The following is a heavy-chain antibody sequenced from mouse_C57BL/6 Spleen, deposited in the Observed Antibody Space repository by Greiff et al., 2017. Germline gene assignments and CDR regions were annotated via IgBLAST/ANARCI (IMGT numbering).Heavy chain of an antibody. Sequence: EVMLVESGGDLVKPGGSLKLSCAASGFTFSSYGMSWVRQTPDKRLEWVATISSGGSYTYSPASVKGRFTISRDNAKHTLYLQMSSLKSEDTAMYYCARQDTSRGRGYYFDYWGQGTTLTVSS. D-gene: IGHD3-1*01. CDR1: GFTFSSYG. V-gene: IGHV5-6*01. CDR3: ARQDTSRGRGYYFDY. J-gene: IGHJ2*01. CDR2: ISSGGSYT.